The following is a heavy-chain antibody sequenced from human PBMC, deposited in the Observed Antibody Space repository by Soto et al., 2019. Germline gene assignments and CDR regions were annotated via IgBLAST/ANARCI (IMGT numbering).Heavy chain of an antibody. V-gene: IGHV3-49*03. Sequence: GGSLRLSCTASGFTFGDYAMSWFRQAPGKGLEWVGFIRSKAYGGTTEYAASVKGRFTISRDDSKSIAYLQMNSLKTEDTAVYYCTRDKYVLRFLEWLLYPTGWGQGTLVTVSS. J-gene: IGHJ4*02. CDR3: TRDKYVLRFLEWLLYPTG. D-gene: IGHD3-3*01. CDR2: IRSKAYGGTT. CDR1: GFTFGDYA.